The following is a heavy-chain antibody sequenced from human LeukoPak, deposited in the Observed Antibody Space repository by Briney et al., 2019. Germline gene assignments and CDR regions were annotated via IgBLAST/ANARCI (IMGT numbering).Heavy chain of an antibody. J-gene: IGHJ6*03. V-gene: IGHV3-48*04. D-gene: IGHD3-3*01. Sequence: PGGSLRLSCAASGFTFSSYSMNWVRQAPGKGLEWVSYISSSSSTIYYADSVKGRFTISRDNAKNSLYLQMNSLRAEDTAVYYCARDHAYYFWSGYYRIGNYYYYMDAWGKGTTVTVSS. CDR1: GFTFSSYS. CDR3: ARDHAYYFWSGYYRIGNYYYYMDA. CDR2: ISSSSSTI.